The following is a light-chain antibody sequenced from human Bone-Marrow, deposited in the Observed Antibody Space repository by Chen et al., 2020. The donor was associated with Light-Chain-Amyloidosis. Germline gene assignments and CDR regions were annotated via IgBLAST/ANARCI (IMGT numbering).Light chain of an antibody. CDR1: SRDVGGDTH. CDR3: SSYTITNTLV. J-gene: IGLJ1*01. CDR2: EVT. Sequence: QSALTQPASVSGSPGQSITISCTGTSRDVGGDTHVSWYQQHPDKAPKLMIYEVTNRPSWVPDRFSGSKSDNTASLTISGFQTEDEADYFCSSYTITNTLVFGSGTRVTVL. V-gene: IGLV2-14*01.